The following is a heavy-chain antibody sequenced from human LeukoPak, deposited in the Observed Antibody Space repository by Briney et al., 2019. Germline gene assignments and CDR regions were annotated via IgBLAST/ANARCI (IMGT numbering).Heavy chain of an antibody. Sequence: GESLKISFQASGYTFTSKWIGSVRQMPGKGLESTGLIYPADSDTTYSPSFQGQVTISADKSISTVYLQWSSLKASDTAMYYGARQSRDMTKTRGYLFDSWGQGTLVTVSS. CDR2: IYPADSDT. D-gene: IGHD2-15*01. V-gene: IGHV5-51*01. CDR1: GYTFTSKW. CDR3: ARQSRDMTKTRGYLFDS. J-gene: IGHJ4*02.